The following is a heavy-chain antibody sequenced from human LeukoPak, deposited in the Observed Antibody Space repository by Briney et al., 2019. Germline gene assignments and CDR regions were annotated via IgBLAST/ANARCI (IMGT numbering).Heavy chain of an antibody. J-gene: IGHJ6*03. CDR2: IFYTGST. CDR1: GGSINTYY. CDR3: ARHESGYYMDV. V-gene: IGHV4-59*01. Sequence: PSETLSLTCTVSGGSINTYYWSWIRQPPGKGLEWIGYIFYTGSTNYKPSLKSRVTISVDTSKNEFSLKLSSVTAADTAVYYCARHESGYYMDVWGKGTTVTVSS.